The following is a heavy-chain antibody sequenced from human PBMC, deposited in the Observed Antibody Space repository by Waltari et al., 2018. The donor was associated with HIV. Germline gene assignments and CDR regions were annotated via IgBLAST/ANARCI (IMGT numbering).Heavy chain of an antibody. Sequence: QVQLVESGGGVVQPGRSLRLSCAASGFTFSSYGMRWVRQAPGKGLEWVAFIWYDGSYKDYADSVKGRFTSSKDNSKNTLYLQMSSLRAEDTAVYYCARDPAPYYDILTGYNAYYFDYWGQGTLVTVSS. D-gene: IGHD3-9*01. J-gene: IGHJ4*02. CDR3: ARDPAPYYDILTGYNAYYFDY. CDR2: IWYDGSYK. CDR1: GFTFSSYG. V-gene: IGHV3-33*01.